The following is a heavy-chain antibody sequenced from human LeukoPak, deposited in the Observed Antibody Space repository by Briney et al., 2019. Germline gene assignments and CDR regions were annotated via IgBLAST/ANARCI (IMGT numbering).Heavy chain of an antibody. J-gene: IGHJ4*02. CDR1: GFTVSSNY. CDR2: IYSGGST. CDR3: ARDGGCSSTSCPH. Sequence: GGSLRLSCAASGFTVSSNYMSWVRQAPGKGLEWVSVIYSGGSTYYADSVKGRFTISRDNSKNTLYLQMNSLRAEDTAVYYCARDGGCSSTSCPHWGQGTLVTVSS. D-gene: IGHD2-2*01. V-gene: IGHV3-66*01.